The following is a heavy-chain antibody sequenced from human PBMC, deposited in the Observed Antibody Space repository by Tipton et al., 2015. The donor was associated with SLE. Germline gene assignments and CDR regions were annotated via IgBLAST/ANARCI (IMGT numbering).Heavy chain of an antibody. CDR3: ARQLGWGDPFAFDY. CDR1: GYSITRGYN. CDR2: IYHNDSP. J-gene: IGHJ4*02. Sequence: TLSLTCAVSGYSITRGYNWGGIRQPPGKGLEFIGSIYHNDSPYYNQSLKSRVTISVDTSKNQFSLKLSSVTAADTAVYYCARQLGWGDPFAFDYWGQGTLVTVSP. D-gene: IGHD2-21*02. V-gene: IGHV4-38-2*01.